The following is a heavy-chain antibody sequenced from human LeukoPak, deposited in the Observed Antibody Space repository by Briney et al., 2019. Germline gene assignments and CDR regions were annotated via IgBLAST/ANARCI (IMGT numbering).Heavy chain of an antibody. CDR1: GYTFTSYG. CDR3: APSSGYYIYDY. J-gene: IGHJ4*02. Sequence: ASVKVSCKASGYTFTSYGISWVRQAPGQGLEWMGWISAYNGNTNYAQKLQGRVTMTTDTSTSTAYVELRSLRSDDTAVYYCAPSSGYYIYDYWGQGTLVTVSS. V-gene: IGHV1-18*01. CDR2: ISAYNGNT. D-gene: IGHD3-22*01.